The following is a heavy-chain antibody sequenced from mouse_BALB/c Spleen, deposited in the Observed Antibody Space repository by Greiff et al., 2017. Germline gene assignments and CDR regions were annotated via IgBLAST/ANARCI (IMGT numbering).Heavy chain of an antibody. Sequence: QVQLKQPGAELVKPGAPVKLSCKASGYTFTSYWMNWVKQRPGRGLEWIGRIDPSDSETHYNQKFKDKATLTVDKSSSTAYIQLSSLTSEDSAVYYCARGGYDSAWFAYWGQGTLVTVSA. CDR1: GYTFTSYW. J-gene: IGHJ3*01. CDR3: ARGGYDSAWFAY. CDR2: IDPSDSET. D-gene: IGHD2-2*01. V-gene: IGHV1-69*02.